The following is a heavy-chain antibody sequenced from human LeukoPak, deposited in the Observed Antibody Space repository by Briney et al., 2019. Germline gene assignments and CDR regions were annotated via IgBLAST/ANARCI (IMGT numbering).Heavy chain of an antibody. CDR2: ISGSGGST. Sequence: GGSLRLSCAASGFTFSSYAMSWVRQAPGKGLEWVSAISGSGGSTYYADSVKGRFTISRDNSKNTLYLQMNSLRAEDTAVYYCAKVHGFGPEITYYYYMDVWGKGTTVTVSS. J-gene: IGHJ6*03. CDR3: AKVHGFGPEITYYYYMDV. D-gene: IGHD3/OR15-3a*01. V-gene: IGHV3-23*01. CDR1: GFTFSSYA.